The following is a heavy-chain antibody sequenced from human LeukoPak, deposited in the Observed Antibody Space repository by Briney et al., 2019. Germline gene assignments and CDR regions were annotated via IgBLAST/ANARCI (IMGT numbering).Heavy chain of an antibody. CDR3: ARVTTVESFDY. D-gene: IGHD4-23*01. CDR1: GFTFSTYS. J-gene: IGHJ4*02. CDR2: IISDSSYI. V-gene: IGHV3-21*06. Sequence: GGSLRLSCAASGFTFSTYSMNWVRQAPGKGLEWVSSIISDSSYIYYADSVKGRFTISRDNAKNTLYLQMNSLRAEDTAVYYCARVTTVESFDYWGQGTLVTVSS.